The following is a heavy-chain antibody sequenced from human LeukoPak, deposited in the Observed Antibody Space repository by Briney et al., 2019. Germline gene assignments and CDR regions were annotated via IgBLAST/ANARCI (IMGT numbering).Heavy chain of an antibody. V-gene: IGHV3-11*01. Sequence: PGGSLRLSCAASGFTFSDYYMSWIRQAPGKELEWVSYISSSGSTIYYADSVKGRFTISRDNAKNSLYLQMNSLRAEDTAVYYCARVKGYGDYEPWSDPWGQGTLVTVSS. CDR3: ARVKGYGDYEPWSDP. CDR2: ISSSGSTI. D-gene: IGHD4-17*01. J-gene: IGHJ5*02. CDR1: GFTFSDYY.